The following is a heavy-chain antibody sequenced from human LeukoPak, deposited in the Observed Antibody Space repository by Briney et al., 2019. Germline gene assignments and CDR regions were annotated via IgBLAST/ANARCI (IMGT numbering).Heavy chain of an antibody. CDR1: GFTLSSYW. Sequence: PGGSLRLSCAASGFTLSSYWMSWVRQAPGKGLEWVANIKQDGSEKYYVDSVKGRFTISRDNAKNSLYLQMNGLRAEDTAVYYCARDRFQGYCTNGVCYSFKYVDYWGRGTLVTVSS. V-gene: IGHV3-7*04. CDR2: IKQDGSEK. CDR3: ARDRFQGYCTNGVCYSFKYVDY. D-gene: IGHD2-8*01. J-gene: IGHJ4*02.